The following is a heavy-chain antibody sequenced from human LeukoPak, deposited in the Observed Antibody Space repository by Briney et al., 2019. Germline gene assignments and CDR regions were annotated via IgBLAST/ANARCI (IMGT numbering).Heavy chain of an antibody. CDR2: INYSGST. J-gene: IGHJ4*02. D-gene: IGHD3-16*02. CDR3: ARDRSPLSY. CDR1: GGSVSNYY. V-gene: IGHV4-59*02. Sequence: SETLSLTCTVSGGSVSNYYWSWIRQPPGKGLESIGYINYSGSTNYNPSLKSRVTMSVDTSKNQFSLKLSSVTTADTAVYYCARDRSPLSYWGQGTLVTVSS.